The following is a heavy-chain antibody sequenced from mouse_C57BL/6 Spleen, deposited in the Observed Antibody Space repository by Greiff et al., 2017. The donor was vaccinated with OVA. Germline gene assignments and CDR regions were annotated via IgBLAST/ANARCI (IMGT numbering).Heavy chain of an antibody. CDR3: TREDYGAMDY. V-gene: IGHV5-9-1*02. D-gene: IGHD2-4*01. CDR2: ISSGGDYI. CDR1: GFTFSSYA. Sequence: EVKLMESGAGLVKPGGSLKLSCAASGFTFSSYAMSWVRQTPEKRLEWVAYISSGGDYIYYADTVKGRFTISRDNARNTLYLQMSSLKSEDTAMYYCTREDYGAMDYWGQGTSVTVSS. J-gene: IGHJ4*01.